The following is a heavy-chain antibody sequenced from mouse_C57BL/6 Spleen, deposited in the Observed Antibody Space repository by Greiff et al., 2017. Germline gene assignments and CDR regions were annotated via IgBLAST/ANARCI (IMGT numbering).Heavy chain of an antibody. Sequence: VQLQQSGAELMKPGASVKLSCKATGYTFTGYWIEWVKQRPGHGLEWIGEILPGSGSTNNNEKFKGKATFTADTSSNTAYMQLSSLTTEDSAIYYCARWIYDFYAMDYWGQGTSVTVSS. CDR1: GYTFTGYW. J-gene: IGHJ4*01. V-gene: IGHV1-9*01. D-gene: IGHD2-3*01. CDR3: ARWIYDFYAMDY. CDR2: ILPGSGST.